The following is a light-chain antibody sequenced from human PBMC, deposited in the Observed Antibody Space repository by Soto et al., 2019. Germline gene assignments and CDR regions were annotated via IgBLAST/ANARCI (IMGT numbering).Light chain of an antibody. CDR3: MQGTHWPWT. J-gene: IGKJ1*01. CDR1: QSLVPSDGNTY. V-gene: IGKV2-30*02. CDR2: RVS. Sequence: DAVLIQSPVSLLVTLGQPASISCRSAQSLVPSDGNTYLNWFHQRPGQSPRRLLYRVSNRDSGVPDRFGGSGSGTDFTLKISRVEAEDVGIYYCMQGTHWPWTFGQGTKVDIK.